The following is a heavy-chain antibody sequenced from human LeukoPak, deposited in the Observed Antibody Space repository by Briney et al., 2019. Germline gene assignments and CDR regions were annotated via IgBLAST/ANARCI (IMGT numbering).Heavy chain of an antibody. Sequence: ASMKASCKASGYTFTTYYIHWVRQAPGQGLEWMGIINPSGGGTSYAQKFQGRVTVTMDTSTSTVYMEVSSLRSEDTAVYYCARDRSGSYYGFDYWGQGTLVTVSS. J-gene: IGHJ4*02. CDR3: ARDRSGSYYGFDY. D-gene: IGHD1-26*01. V-gene: IGHV1-46*01. CDR2: INPSGGGT. CDR1: GYTFTTYY.